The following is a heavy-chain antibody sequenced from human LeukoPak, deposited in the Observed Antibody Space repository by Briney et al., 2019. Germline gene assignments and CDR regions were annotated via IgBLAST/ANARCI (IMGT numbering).Heavy chain of an antibody. Sequence: GGSPRLSCAASGFTFSSYNMNWVRQAPGKGLEWVSYISRSGAIYYADSVKGRFTISRDNAKNPLYLQMNSLRDEDTAVYYCARGVYTFDIWGQGTMVTVSS. D-gene: IGHD6-6*01. J-gene: IGHJ3*02. V-gene: IGHV3-69-1*01. CDR2: ISRSGAI. CDR3: ARGVYTFDI. CDR1: GFTFSSYN.